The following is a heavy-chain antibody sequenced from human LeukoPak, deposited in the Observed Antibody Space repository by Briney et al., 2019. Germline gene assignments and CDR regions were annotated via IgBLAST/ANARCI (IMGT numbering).Heavy chain of an antibody. Sequence: SETLSLTCTVSGGSISSSSSDYYWGWVRHPPGKGLEWIGSISYSWTTYYNPSLKSRVTISADTSNNQFSLKLTSLTAADTAVYYCARHRHSHHYDYWGQGTLVTVSS. CDR3: ARHRHSHHYDY. J-gene: IGHJ4*02. CDR2: ISYSWTT. CDR1: GGSISSSSSDYY. V-gene: IGHV4-39*01. D-gene: IGHD5-18*01.